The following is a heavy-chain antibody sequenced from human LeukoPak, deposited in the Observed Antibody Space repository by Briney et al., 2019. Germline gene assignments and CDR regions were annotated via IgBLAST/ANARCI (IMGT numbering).Heavy chain of an antibody. Sequence: PSETLSLTCTVSGGSISSYYWSWIRQPAGKGLEWIGRIYTSGSTNYNPSLKSRVTMSVDTSKNQFSLKLSSVTAADTAVYYCARDFSSIAAAGLAAFDPWGQGTLVTVSS. D-gene: IGHD6-13*01. V-gene: IGHV4-4*07. CDR2: IYTSGST. CDR1: GGSISSYY. J-gene: IGHJ5*02. CDR3: ARDFSSIAAAGLAAFDP.